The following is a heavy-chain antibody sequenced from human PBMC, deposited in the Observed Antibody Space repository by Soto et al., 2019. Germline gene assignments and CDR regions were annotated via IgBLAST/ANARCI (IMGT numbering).Heavy chain of an antibody. CDR1: GFTFSSYG. Sequence: QVQLVESGGGVVQPGRSLRLSCAASGFTFSSYGMHWVRQAPGKGLEWVAVISYDGSNKYYADSVKGRFTISRDNSKNTLYLQMNSLRADDTAVYYCAKDGQSPYGDYPLLYYYYYGMDVWGQGTTVTVSS. J-gene: IGHJ6*02. CDR3: AKDGQSPYGDYPLLYYYYYGMDV. D-gene: IGHD4-17*01. V-gene: IGHV3-30*18. CDR2: ISYDGSNK.